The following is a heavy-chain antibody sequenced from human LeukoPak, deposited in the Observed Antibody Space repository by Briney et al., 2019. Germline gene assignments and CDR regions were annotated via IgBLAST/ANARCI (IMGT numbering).Heavy chain of an antibody. V-gene: IGHV4-39*01. J-gene: IGHJ4*02. Sequence: PSETLSLTCTVSGGSISSSSYYWGWIRQPPGKGLEWIGSIYYSGSTYYSPSLKSRLTISVDTSKNHFSLKLSSVTAADTAVYYCARQDYYYDSSGYPIFDYWGQGTLVTVSS. D-gene: IGHD3-22*01. CDR3: ARQDYYYDSSGYPIFDY. CDR1: GGSISSSSYY. CDR2: IYYSGST.